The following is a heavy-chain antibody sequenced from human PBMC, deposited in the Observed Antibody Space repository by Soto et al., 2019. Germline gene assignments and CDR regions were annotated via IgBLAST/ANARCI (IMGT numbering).Heavy chain of an antibody. V-gene: IGHV1-69*13. CDR3: AVDFWSGIYYYYGMDV. CDR1: GGTFSSYA. CDR2: IIPIFGTA. D-gene: IGHD3-3*01. Sequence: SVKVSCKASGGTFSSYAISWVRQAPGQGLEWMGGIIPIFGTANYAQKFQGRVTITADESTSTAYMELSSLRSEDTAVYYCAVDFWSGIYYYYGMDVWGQGTTGTVS. J-gene: IGHJ6*02.